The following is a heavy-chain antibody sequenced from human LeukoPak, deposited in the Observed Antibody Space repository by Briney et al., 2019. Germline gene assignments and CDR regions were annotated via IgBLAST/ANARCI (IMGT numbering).Heavy chain of an antibody. CDR1: GFTFSNAW. Sequence: GGSLRLSCAASGFTFSNAWMSWVRQAPGKGLEWVGRIKSKTDGGTTDYAAPVKGRLTISRDDSKNTLYLQMNSLKTEDTAVYYCTTTLYDILTGVRFDPWGQGTLVTVSS. V-gene: IGHV3-15*01. J-gene: IGHJ5*02. CDR2: IKSKTDGGTT. CDR3: TTTLYDILTGVRFDP. D-gene: IGHD3-9*01.